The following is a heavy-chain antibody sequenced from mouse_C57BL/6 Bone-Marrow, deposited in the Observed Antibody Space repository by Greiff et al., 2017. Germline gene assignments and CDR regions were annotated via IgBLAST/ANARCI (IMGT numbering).Heavy chain of an antibody. V-gene: IGHV14-4*01. Sequence: VQLKQSGAELVRPGASVKLSCTASGFNIKDDYMHWVKQRPEQGLEWIGWIDPENGDTEYASKFQGKATITADTSSNTAYLQLSSLTSEDTAVYYCTTYSNSWYFDVWGTGTTVTVSS. CDR1: GFNIKDDY. CDR2: IDPENGDT. CDR3: TTYSNSWYFDV. D-gene: IGHD2-5*01. J-gene: IGHJ1*03.